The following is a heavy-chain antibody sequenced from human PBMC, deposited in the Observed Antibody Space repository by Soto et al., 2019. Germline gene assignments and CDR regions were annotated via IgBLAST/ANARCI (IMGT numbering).Heavy chain of an antibody. Sequence: GESLKISCKGSGYSFTSYWIGWVRQMPGKGLEWMGIIYPGDSDTRYSPSFQGQVTISADKSISTAYLQWSSLKASDTAMYYCARHSLGIAVAGSSYYYGMEVWGQGTTVTVPS. V-gene: IGHV5-51*01. J-gene: IGHJ6*02. D-gene: IGHD6-19*01. CDR2: IYPGDSDT. CDR3: ARHSLGIAVAGSSYYYGMEV. CDR1: GYSFTSYW.